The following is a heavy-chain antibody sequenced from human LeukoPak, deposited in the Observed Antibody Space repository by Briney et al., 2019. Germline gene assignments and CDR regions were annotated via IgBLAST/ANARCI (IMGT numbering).Heavy chain of an antibody. V-gene: IGHV3-64D*06. CDR2: ISDSCGST. CDR1: GFPFSSYA. CDR3: VRGYSFGPYGMDV. Sequence: RGSLSLSCSASGFPFSSYAMHWVCQAPGKGLEYVSAISDSCGSTYYADSMKCRFTISRDNSKNTLYLQMSSLRAEDTAVYFCVRGYSFGPYGMDVWGQRTTVTVSS. J-gene: IGHJ6*02. D-gene: IGHD2-15*01.